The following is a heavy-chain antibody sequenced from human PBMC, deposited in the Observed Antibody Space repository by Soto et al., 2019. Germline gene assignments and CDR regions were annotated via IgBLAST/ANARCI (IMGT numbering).Heavy chain of an antibody. D-gene: IGHD3-10*01. J-gene: IGHJ3*01. CDR1: GGSFSGYY. Sequence: KPSETLSLSCDVYGGSFSGYYWGWVRQAPGKGLEWIVDINLSGSPNYNPSLQSRVSVSLDSSKTHFSLKLSSVTAADTAVYYCATFPPEGRTATPRGDDAFDLWGQGTLVTVSS. CDR3: ATFPPEGRTATPRGDDAFDL. CDR2: INLSGSP. V-gene: IGHV4-34*01.